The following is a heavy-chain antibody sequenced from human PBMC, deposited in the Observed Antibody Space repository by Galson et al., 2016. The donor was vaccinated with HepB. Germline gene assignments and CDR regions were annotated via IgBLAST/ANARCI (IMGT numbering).Heavy chain of an antibody. V-gene: IGHV3-11*06. D-gene: IGHD3-22*01. Sequence: LRLSCAASGFTFSDFYMNWIRQAPGKGLEWVSFISESSTYTSYSDSVKGRFTISRDNAKNSVYLQMNSLSAEDTAVYYCAREDDNSGSYRRIDFWGQGTLVTVSS. CDR1: GFTFSDFY. J-gene: IGHJ4*02. CDR3: AREDDNSGSYRRIDF. CDR2: ISESSTYT.